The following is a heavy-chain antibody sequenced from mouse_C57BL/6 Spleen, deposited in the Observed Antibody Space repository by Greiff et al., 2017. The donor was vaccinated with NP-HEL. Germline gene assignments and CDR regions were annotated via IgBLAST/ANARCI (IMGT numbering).Heavy chain of an antibody. J-gene: IGHJ1*03. CDR3: ARPYGRSSYWYFDV. CDR2: ISSGSSTI. CDR1: GFTFSDYG. D-gene: IGHD1-1*01. Sequence: DVMLVESGGGLVKPGGSLKLSCAASGFTFSDYGMHWVRQAPEKGLEWVAYISSGSSTIYYADTVKGRFTISRDNAKNTLFLQMTSLRSEDTAMYYCARPYGRSSYWYFDVWGTGTTVTVSS. V-gene: IGHV5-17*01.